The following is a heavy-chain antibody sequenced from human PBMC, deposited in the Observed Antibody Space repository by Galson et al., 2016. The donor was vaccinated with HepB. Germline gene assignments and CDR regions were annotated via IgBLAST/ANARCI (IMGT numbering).Heavy chain of an antibody. V-gene: IGHV3-43*01. CDR1: GFTFDDYT. J-gene: IGHJ4*02. D-gene: IGHD2-15*01. CDR3: VKDIGNSIVGNSFSN. Sequence: SLRLSCAASGFTFDDYTMHWVRQGPGNGLKWVSLISWDGDTTYYEDSVKGRFTISRDNSKNSLYLQMSSLRSEDTALYYCVKDIGNSIVGNSFSNWGQGTLV. CDR2: ISWDGDTT.